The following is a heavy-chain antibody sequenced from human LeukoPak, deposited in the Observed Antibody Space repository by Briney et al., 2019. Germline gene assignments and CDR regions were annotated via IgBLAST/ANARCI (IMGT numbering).Heavy chain of an antibody. Sequence: SETLSLTCTVSGGSISSSSYYWGWIRQPPGKGLEWTGSIYYSGSTYYNPSLKSRVTISVDTSKNQFSLKLSSVTAADTALYYCARRVAGWRFDYWGQGTLVTVSS. V-gene: IGHV4-39*01. CDR1: GGSISSSSYY. J-gene: IGHJ4*02. CDR2: IYYSGST. CDR3: ARRVAGWRFDY. D-gene: IGHD6-19*01.